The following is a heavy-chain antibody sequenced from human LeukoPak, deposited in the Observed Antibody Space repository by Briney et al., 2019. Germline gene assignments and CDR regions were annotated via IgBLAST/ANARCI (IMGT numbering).Heavy chain of an antibody. Sequence: SETLSLTCAVYGGSFSGYYWSWIRQPPGKGLEWIGEINHSGSANYNPSLTSGVTISVDTSKNQFSLKLSSVTGADTAVYSCARGSFDGSGSYYKPRNFDYWGQGTLVTVSS. CDR2: INHSGSA. D-gene: IGHD3-10*01. J-gene: IGHJ4*02. CDR1: GGSFSGYY. V-gene: IGHV4-34*01. CDR3: ARGSFDGSGSYYKPRNFDY.